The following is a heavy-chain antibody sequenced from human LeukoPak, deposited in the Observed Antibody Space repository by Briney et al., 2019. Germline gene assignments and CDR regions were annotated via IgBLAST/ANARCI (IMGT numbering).Heavy chain of an antibody. D-gene: IGHD5-12*01. Sequence: GSLRLSCAASGFTFSSYWMSWIRQPPGKGLEWIGEINHSGSTNYNPSLKSRVTISLDTSKNQFSVKLSSVTAADTAVYYCARAQSIGYDWAAFDIWGQGTMVTVSS. CDR1: GFTFSSYW. CDR2: INHSGST. V-gene: IGHV4-34*01. CDR3: ARAQSIGYDWAAFDI. J-gene: IGHJ3*02.